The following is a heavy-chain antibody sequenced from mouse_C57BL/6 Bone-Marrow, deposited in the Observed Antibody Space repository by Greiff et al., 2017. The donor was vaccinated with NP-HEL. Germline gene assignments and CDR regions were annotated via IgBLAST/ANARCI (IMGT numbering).Heavy chain of an antibody. Sequence: DVMLVESEGGLVQPGSSMKLSCTTSGFTFSDYYMAWVRQVPEKGLDWVANINYDGSSTYYLASLKSRFIISRDNAKNILYLQMSSLKSEDTATYDCAREGGLRRRTYAMDYWGQGTSVTVSS. D-gene: IGHD2-4*01. CDR1: GFTFSDYY. J-gene: IGHJ4*01. CDR2: INYDGSST. CDR3: AREGGLRRRTYAMDY. V-gene: IGHV5-16*01.